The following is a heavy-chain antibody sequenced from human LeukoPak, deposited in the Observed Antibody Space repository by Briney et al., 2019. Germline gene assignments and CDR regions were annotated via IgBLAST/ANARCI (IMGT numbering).Heavy chain of an antibody. Sequence: PGGSLRLSCAASGFTFSDNYMSWIRQAPGKGLEWVSYISSSGSIYYADSVKGRFTISRDNAKNSLYLQMNSLRAEDTAVYYCARDWRDSSGKFPNGAFDIWGQGTMVTVSS. CDR2: ISSSGSI. CDR3: ARDWRDSSGKFPNGAFDI. CDR1: GFTFSDNY. D-gene: IGHD3-22*01. V-gene: IGHV3-11*04. J-gene: IGHJ3*02.